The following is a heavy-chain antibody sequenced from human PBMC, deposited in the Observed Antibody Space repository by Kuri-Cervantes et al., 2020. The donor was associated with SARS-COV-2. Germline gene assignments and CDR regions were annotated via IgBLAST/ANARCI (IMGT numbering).Heavy chain of an antibody. CDR1: GGSFSSYY. CDR3: AGAYRRTRAAAGFDY. Sequence: GSLRLSCAVYGGSFSSYYWGWIRQPPGKGLEWIGSIYQSGSTYYNPSLKSRVTISVDTSRNQFSLKLNSVTAADAAVYYCAGAYRRTRAAAGFDYWGQGTLVTVSS. CDR2: IYQSGST. V-gene: IGHV4-34*01. D-gene: IGHD6-13*01. J-gene: IGHJ4*02.